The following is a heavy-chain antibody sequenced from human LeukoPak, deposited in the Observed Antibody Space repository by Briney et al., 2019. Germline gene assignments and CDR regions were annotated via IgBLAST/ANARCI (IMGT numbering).Heavy chain of an antibody. V-gene: IGHV3-30-3*01. J-gene: IGHJ6*03. CDR1: GFTFSTYA. Sequence: GGSLRLSCAASGFTFSTYAMSWVRQAPGKGLEWVAVISYDGSNKYYADSVKGRFTISRDNSKNTLYLQMNSLRAEDTAVYYCARGAYYGSGLYYYMDVWGKGTTVTVSS. CDR2: ISYDGSNK. CDR3: ARGAYYGSGLYYYMDV. D-gene: IGHD3-10*01.